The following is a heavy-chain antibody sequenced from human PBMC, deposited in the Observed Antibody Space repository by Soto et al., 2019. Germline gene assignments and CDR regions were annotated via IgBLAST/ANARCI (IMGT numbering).Heavy chain of an antibody. CDR1: GYSISSSNW. V-gene: IGHV4-28*01. CDR3: ARTTYSSSRAGVDY. Sequence: SETLSLTCAVSGYSISSSNWWGWIRQPPGKGLEWIGYIYYSGSTYYNPSLKSRVTMSVDTSKNQFSLKLSSVTAVDTAVYYCARTTYSSSRAGVDYWGQGTLVTVSS. J-gene: IGHJ4*02. D-gene: IGHD6-13*01. CDR2: IYYSGST.